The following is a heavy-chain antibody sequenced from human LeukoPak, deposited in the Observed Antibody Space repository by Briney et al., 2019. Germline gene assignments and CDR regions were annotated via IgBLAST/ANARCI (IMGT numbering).Heavy chain of an antibody. CDR1: GFTVSSTY. Sequence: AGGSLRLSCAASGFTVSSTYMSWVRQAPGKGLEWVGRSRNKANGYTTEYVASVKGRFTISRDDSKNSLYLQMNSLTTEDTAVYYCSRDVSTAAGSSAFDMWGQGTMVTVSS. V-gene: IGHV3-72*01. D-gene: IGHD6-13*01. CDR3: SRDVSTAAGSSAFDM. CDR2: SRNKANGYTT. J-gene: IGHJ3*02.